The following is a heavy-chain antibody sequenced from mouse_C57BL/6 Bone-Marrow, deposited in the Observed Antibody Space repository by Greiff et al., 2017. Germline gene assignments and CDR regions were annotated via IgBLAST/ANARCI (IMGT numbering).Heavy chain of an antibody. Sequence: QVQLQQSGAELMKPGASVKLSCKATGYTFTGYWIEWVKQRPGHGLEWIGVILPGSGSTNYNEKFKGKATFTADTSSNTAYMQLSSLTTEDSAIYYGARSPHYYGSSYWYFDVWGTGTTVTVSA. D-gene: IGHD1-1*01. CDR1: GYTFTGYW. J-gene: IGHJ1*03. CDR2: ILPGSGST. V-gene: IGHV1-9*01. CDR3: ARSPHYYGSSYWYFDV.